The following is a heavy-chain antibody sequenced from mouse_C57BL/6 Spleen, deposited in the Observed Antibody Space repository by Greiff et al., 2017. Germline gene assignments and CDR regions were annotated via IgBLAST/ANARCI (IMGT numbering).Heavy chain of an antibody. CDR3: ARSDYDYDVGFAY. D-gene: IGHD2-4*01. Sequence: VQLQQPGAELVMPGASVKLSCKASGYTFTSYWMHWVKQRPGQGLEWIGEIDPSDSYTNYNQKFKGKSTLTVDKSSSTAYMQLSSLTSEDSAVYYCARSDYDYDVGFAYWGQGTLVTVSA. J-gene: IGHJ3*01. CDR1: GYTFTSYW. CDR2: IDPSDSYT. V-gene: IGHV1-69*01.